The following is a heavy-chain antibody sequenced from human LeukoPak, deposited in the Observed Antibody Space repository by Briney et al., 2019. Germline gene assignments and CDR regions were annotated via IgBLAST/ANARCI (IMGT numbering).Heavy chain of an antibody. V-gene: IGHV6-1*01. D-gene: IGHD2-2*01. Sequence: SQTLSLTCAISGDSVSSNSPAWNWIRQSPSRGLEWLGRTYYRSKWYNDYAVSVKSRITINPDTSKNQFSLQLNSVTPKDTAVYYCARDYCSSTSCHFDYWGQGTLVTVSS. J-gene: IGHJ4*02. CDR1: GDSVSSNSPA. CDR2: TYYRSKWYN. CDR3: ARDYCSSTSCHFDY.